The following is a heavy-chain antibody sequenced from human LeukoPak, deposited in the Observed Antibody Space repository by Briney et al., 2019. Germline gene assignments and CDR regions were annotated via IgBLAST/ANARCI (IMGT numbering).Heavy chain of an antibody. CDR1: GGSISSGSYY. V-gene: IGHV4-39*07. J-gene: IGHJ5*02. CDR2: INHSGST. D-gene: IGHD3-10*01. Sequence: ASETLSLTCTVSGGSISSGSYYWSWIRQPPGKGLEWIGEINHSGSTNYNPSLKSRLTISVDTSKIQFSLKLSSVTAADTSMYYCAREGPYYYGSKKRFDPWGQGTLVTVSS. CDR3: AREGPYYYGSKKRFDP.